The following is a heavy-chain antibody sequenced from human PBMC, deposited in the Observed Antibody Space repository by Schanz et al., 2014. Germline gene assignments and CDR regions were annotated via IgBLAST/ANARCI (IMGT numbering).Heavy chain of an antibody. V-gene: IGHV1-46*01. J-gene: IGHJ4*02. CDR3: ARGRTFDY. CDR2: INLSGGST. CDR1: GYTFTNFC. Sequence: QVLQVQSGSELKKPGTSVKVSCKASGYTFTNFCIHWVRQAPGQGLEWVGIINLSGGSTNNAQKFQGRLTMTRDTSTSTVYMELSSLRSEDTAVYYCARGRTFDYWGQGTLVTVSS.